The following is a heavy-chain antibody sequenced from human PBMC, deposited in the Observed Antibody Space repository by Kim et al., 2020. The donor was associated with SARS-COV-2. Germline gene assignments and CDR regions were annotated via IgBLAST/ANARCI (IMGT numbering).Heavy chain of an antibody. CDR3: ARAISRGNPERFDY. CDR2: IYYSGNS. D-gene: IGHD3-22*01. V-gene: IGHV4-59*08. Sequence: SETLSLTCTVSGDSMSGYYWNWIRQLPGKGLEWLGFIYYSGNSNYNPSLKSRVSISIDTSKTQFSLKLTSVTPTDTAVYYCARAISRGNPERFDYWGPGILVTVSS. J-gene: IGHJ4*02. CDR1: GDSMSGYY.